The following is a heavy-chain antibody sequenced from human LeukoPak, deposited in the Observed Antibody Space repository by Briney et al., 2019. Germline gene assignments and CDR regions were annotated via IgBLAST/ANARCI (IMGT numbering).Heavy chain of an antibody. CDR3: ARGLTDFQPFDY. Sequence: VGSLRVSRAASGFSVSSTYMSWVRQAPGKGLEWVSFIYSGGSTYYADSVRGRFTISRDNSKNTLYLQMNSLRVEDTAVYYCARGLTDFQPFDYWGQGTLVTVPS. V-gene: IGHV3-66*01. CDR1: GFSVSSTY. J-gene: IGHJ4*02. D-gene: IGHD3-3*01. CDR2: IYSGGST.